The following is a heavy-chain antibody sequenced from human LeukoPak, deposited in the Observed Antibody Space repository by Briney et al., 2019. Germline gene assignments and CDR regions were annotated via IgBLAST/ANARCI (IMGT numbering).Heavy chain of an antibody. CDR3: VRDLGNYVALFDS. CDR1: GFTFRNHG. CDR2: IRYDERQE. V-gene: IGHV3-30*02. Sequence: PGGSLRLSCSTSGFTFRNHGMHWVRQAPGKGREWVAFIRYDERQEIYADSVKGRLSMSRDNSKSTVYRQMGSLRTEDTGDYACVRDLGNYVALFDSWGQGVLVIVSS. D-gene: IGHD3-16*01. J-gene: IGHJ4*02.